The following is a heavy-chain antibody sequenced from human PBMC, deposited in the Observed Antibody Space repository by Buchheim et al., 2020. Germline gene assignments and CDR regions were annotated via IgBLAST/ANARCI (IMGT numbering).Heavy chain of an antibody. Sequence: QVQLQESGPGLVKPSQTLSLTCTVSGGSISSGGYYWSLIRQHPGKCLEWIGYIYYSGSTYYNPSLKSRVPISVVTSKNQFSLKLSSVTAADTAVYYCARKMIADMYYFDYWGQGTL. CDR3: ARKMIADMYYFDY. CDR1: GGSISSGGYY. J-gene: IGHJ4*02. V-gene: IGHV4-31*03. CDR2: IYYSGST. D-gene: IGHD3-22*01.